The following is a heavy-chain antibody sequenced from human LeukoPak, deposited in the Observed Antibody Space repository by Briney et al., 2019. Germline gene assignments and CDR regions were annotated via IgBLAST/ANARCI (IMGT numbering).Heavy chain of an antibody. J-gene: IGHJ4*02. CDR2: IIPIFGTA. D-gene: IGHD3-22*01. V-gene: IGHV1-69*05. Sequence: SVKVSCKGSGGTFSSYAISWVRQAPGQGLEWMGRIIPIFGTANYAQKFQGRVTITTDESTSTAYMELSSLRSEDTAVYYCARVGYYDSSGYPYYFDYWAREPWSPSP. CDR1: GGTFSSYA. CDR3: ARVGYYDSSGYPYYFDY.